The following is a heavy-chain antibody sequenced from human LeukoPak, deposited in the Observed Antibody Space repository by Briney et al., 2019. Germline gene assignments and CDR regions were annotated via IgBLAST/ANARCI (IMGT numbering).Heavy chain of an antibody. J-gene: IGHJ4*02. CDR1: GGSISSSSYY. Sequence: PSETLSLTCTVSGGSISSSSYYWGWIRQPPGKGLEWIGSIYYSGSTYYNPSLKSRVTVSVDTSKNQFSLKLSSVTAADTAVYYCARDLFGLDYWGQGTLVTVSS. D-gene: IGHD3/OR15-3a*01. V-gene: IGHV4-39*02. CDR2: IYYSGST. CDR3: ARDLFGLDY.